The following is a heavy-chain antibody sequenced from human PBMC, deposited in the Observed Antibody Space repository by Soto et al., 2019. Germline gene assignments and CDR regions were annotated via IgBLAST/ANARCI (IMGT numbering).Heavy chain of an antibody. CDR2: IIPIFGTA. CDR1: GGTFSSYA. Sequence: SVKVSCKASGGTFSSYAISWVRQAPGQGLEWVGGIIPIFGTANYAQKFQGRVTITADKSTSTAYMELSSLRSEDTAVYYCAAGIVVVPAAIEGAGYYYYYGMDVWGQGTTVTVSS. D-gene: IGHD2-2*02. CDR3: AAGIVVVPAAIEGAGYYYYYGMDV. V-gene: IGHV1-69*06. J-gene: IGHJ6*02.